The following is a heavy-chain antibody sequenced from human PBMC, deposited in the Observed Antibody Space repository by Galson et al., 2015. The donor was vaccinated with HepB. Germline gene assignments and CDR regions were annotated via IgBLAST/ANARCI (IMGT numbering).Heavy chain of an antibody. D-gene: IGHD2/OR15-2a*01. J-gene: IGHJ4*02. CDR2: IYWDDDK. CDR1: GFSLSTSGVG. Sequence: PALVKPTQTLTLTCTFSGFSLSTSGVGVGWIRQPPGKALEWLALIYWDDDKRYSPSLKSRLTITKDTSKNQVVLTMTNMDPVDTATYYCAHRSMIHSTLLWDYWGQGTLVTVSS. CDR3: AHRSMIHSTLLWDY. V-gene: IGHV2-5*02.